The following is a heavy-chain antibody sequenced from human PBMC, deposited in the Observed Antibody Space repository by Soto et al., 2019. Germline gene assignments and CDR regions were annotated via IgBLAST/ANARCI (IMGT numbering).Heavy chain of an antibody. Sequence: SVKVSCKACGYTFTSYAMHWVRQAPGQRLEWMGWINAGNGNTKYSQKFQGRVTITRDTSASTAYMELSSLRSEDTAVYYCAREVVVVVAATQTYYMDVWGRGTTVTVSS. CDR1: GYTFTSYA. CDR2: INAGNGNT. J-gene: IGHJ6*03. V-gene: IGHV1-3*01. CDR3: AREVVVVVAATQTYYMDV. D-gene: IGHD2-15*01.